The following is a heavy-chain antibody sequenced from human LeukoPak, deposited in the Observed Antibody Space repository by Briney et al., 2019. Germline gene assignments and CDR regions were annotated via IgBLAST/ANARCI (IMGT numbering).Heavy chain of an antibody. Sequence: PGGSLRLSCAASGFTFSSYGMHWVRQAPGKGLEWVAVISYDGSNKYYADSVKGRFTISRDNSKNTLYLQMNSLRAEDTAVYYCAKGPGNTIYDSSGYPNYWGQGTLVTVSS. J-gene: IGHJ4*02. V-gene: IGHV3-30*18. CDR1: GFTFSSYG. CDR3: AKGPGNTIYDSSGYPNY. CDR2: ISYDGSNK. D-gene: IGHD3-22*01.